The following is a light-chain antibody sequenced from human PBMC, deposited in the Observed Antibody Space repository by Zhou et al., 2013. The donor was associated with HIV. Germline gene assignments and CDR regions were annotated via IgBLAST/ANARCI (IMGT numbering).Light chain of an antibody. V-gene: IGKV3-20*01. CDR2: GVS. CDR1: QSLDSNY. J-gene: IGKJ1*01. CDR3: HQYGRSPRT. Sequence: EIVLTQSPGILSLSPGERATLSCRASQSLDSNYIAWYQQKPGQAPRLVLFGVSNRAAGIPDRFSGSGSGTDFTLTISRPEPEDFAVYYCHQYGRSPRTFGQGTKGGNQT.